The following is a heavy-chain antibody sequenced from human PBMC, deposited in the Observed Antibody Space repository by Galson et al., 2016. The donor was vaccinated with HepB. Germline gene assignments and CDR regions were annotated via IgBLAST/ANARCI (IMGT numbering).Heavy chain of an antibody. V-gene: IGHV3-23*01. CDR3: AKDVAVAGHGGYFDY. CDR1: GFTFMSDV. CDR2: INDYGGST. Sequence: SLRLSCAASGFTFMSDVMSWVRQAPGKGLEWVSAINDYGGSTYYADSVKGRFTISRENSKNTRYLQMNSLRAEDTAVYYCAKDVAVAGHGGYFDYWGQGTLVTVSS. D-gene: IGHD6-19*01. J-gene: IGHJ4*02.